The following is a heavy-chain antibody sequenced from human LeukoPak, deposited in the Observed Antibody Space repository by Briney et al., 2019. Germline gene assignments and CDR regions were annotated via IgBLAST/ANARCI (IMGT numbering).Heavy chain of an antibody. CDR1: GGSISSYY. CDR2: IYTSGST. V-gene: IGHV4-4*07. D-gene: IGHD2-2*01. Sequence: SETLSLTCTVSGGSISSYYWSWIRQPAGKGLEWIGRIYTSGSTNYNPSLKSRVTMSVDTSKNQFSLKLSSVTAADTAVYYCARDTSRYCSSTSCYAPHNWFDPWGHGTRVIVSP. J-gene: IGHJ5*02. CDR3: ARDTSRYCSSTSCYAPHNWFDP.